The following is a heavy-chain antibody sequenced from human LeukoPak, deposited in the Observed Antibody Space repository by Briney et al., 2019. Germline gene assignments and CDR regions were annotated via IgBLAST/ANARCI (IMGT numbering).Heavy chain of an antibody. J-gene: IGHJ4*02. V-gene: IGHV3-7*03. Sequence: PGGSLRLSCAASGFTFNSYWMTWVRQAPGKGLEWVADVKQDGSDKYYAGSVKGRFTISRDNAKNSLYLQMNSLSAEDTAVYFCARYNSAWKTDDYWGQGTLVTVSS. D-gene: IGHD6-19*01. CDR2: VKQDGSDK. CDR3: ARYNSAWKTDDY. CDR1: GFTFNSYW.